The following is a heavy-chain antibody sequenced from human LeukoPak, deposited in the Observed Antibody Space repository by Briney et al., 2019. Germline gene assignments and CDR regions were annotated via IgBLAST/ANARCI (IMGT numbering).Heavy chain of an antibody. CDR3: ARAPYYVPDY. J-gene: IGHJ4*02. Sequence: SETLSLTCTVSGGSISSYYWSWIRQPPGKGLEWIGYIYYSGSTNYNPSLKSRVTISVDTSKNQFSLKLSSVTAADTAVYYCARAPYYVPDYWGQGTLVTVSS. D-gene: IGHD3-10*02. CDR1: GGSISSYY. V-gene: IGHV4-59*01. CDR2: IYYSGST.